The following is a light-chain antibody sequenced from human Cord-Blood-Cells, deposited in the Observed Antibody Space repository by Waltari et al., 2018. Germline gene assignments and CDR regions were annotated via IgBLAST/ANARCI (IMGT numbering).Light chain of an antibody. CDR2: GAS. J-gene: IGKJ2*01. V-gene: IGKV3-15*01. CDR1: QSVSSN. Sequence: EIVMTQSPATLSVSQGDRVTLSCRASQSVSSNLAWYQQKPGQAPRLHIYGASTRATGIPARFSGSGSGTEFTLTISSLQSEDVAVYYCQQYKNWPPYTFGQGTKLEIK. CDR3: QQYKNWPPYT.